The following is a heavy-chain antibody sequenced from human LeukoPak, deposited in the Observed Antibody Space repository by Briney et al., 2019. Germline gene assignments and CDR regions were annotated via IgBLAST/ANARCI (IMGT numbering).Heavy chain of an antibody. CDR1: GGSISSSSYY. J-gene: IGHJ4*02. CDR3: ARVPRVRIVVVPAAMSYFDY. CDR2: IYYSGST. D-gene: IGHD2-2*01. V-gene: IGHV4-39*01. Sequence: SETLTLTCTVSGGSISSSSYYWGWIRQPPGKGLEWIGSIYYSGSTYYNPSLKSRVTISVDTSKNQFSLKPSSVTAADTAVYYCARVPRVRIVVVPAAMSYFDYWGQGTLVTVSS.